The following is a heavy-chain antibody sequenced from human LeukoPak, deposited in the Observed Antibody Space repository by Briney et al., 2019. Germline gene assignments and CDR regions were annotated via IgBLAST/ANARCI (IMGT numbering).Heavy chain of an antibody. D-gene: IGHD2-21*02. J-gene: IGHJ6*02. Sequence: SETLSLTCAVYGGSFSGYYWSWIRQPPGKGLEWIGEINHSGSTNYNQSLKRRVTISVDTSKNQFSLKLSSVTAADTAVYYCARGRERPLLKRYYGMDVWGQGTTVTVSS. CDR3: ARGRERPLLKRYYGMDV. V-gene: IGHV4-34*01. CDR2: INHSGST. CDR1: GGSFSGYY.